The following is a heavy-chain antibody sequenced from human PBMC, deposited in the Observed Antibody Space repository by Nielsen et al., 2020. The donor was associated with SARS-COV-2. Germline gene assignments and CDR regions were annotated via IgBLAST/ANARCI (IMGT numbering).Heavy chain of an antibody. D-gene: IGHD2-2*01. CDR2: ISSNGVST. CDR3: VKDNSEYCSSASCYLGY. V-gene: IGHV3-64D*09. J-gene: IGHJ4*02. CDR1: GFTFSSYV. Sequence: GGSLRLSCAASGFTFSSYVMHWVRQAPGKGLEYVSAISSNGVSTYYADSVQGRFTFSRDNSNYTLYLQMSSLRTEDTAVYYCVKDNSEYCSSASCYLGYWGQGTLVTVSS.